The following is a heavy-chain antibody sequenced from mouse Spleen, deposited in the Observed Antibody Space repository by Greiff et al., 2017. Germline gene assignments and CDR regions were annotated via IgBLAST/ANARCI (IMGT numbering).Heavy chain of an antibody. CDR3: ARRYGDYDRNYFDY. D-gene: IGHD2-4*01. Sequence: EVQLVESGGGLVKPGGSLKLSCAASGFTFSSYAMSWVRQTPEKRLEWVASISSGGSTYYPDSVKGRFTISRDNARNILYLQMSSLRSEDTAMYYCARRYGDYDRNYFDYWGQGTTLTVSS. CDR1: GFTFSSYA. CDR2: ISSGGST. J-gene: IGHJ2*01. V-gene: IGHV5-6-5*01.